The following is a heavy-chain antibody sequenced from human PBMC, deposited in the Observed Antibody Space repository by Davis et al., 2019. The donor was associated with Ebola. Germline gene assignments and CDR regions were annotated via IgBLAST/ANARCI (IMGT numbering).Heavy chain of an antibody. CDR2: ILYDGSNK. CDR1: GFTFSSYG. CDR3: AREPVAVTIDY. Sequence: GGSLRLSCAASGFTFSSYGMHWVRQAPGKGLEWVAVILYDGSNKYYADSVKGRFTISRDNSKNTLYLQMNSLRAEDTAVYYCAREPVAVTIDYWGQGTLVTVSS. J-gene: IGHJ4*02. V-gene: IGHV3-30*03. D-gene: IGHD6-19*01.